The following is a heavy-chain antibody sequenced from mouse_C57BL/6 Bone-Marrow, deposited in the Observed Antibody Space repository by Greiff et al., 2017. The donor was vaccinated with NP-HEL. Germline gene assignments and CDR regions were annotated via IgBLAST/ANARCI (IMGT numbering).Heavy chain of an antibody. CDR3: ARYGYYDYAMDY. D-gene: IGHD2-3*01. Sequence: QVQLQQSGAELVRPGSSVKLSCKASGYTFTSYWMDWVKQRPGQGLEWIGNIYPSDSETHYNQKFKDKATLTVDKSSSTAYMQLSSLTSEDSAVYYCARYGYYDYAMDYWGQGTSVTVSS. CDR1: GYTFTSYW. V-gene: IGHV1-61*01. CDR2: IYPSDSET. J-gene: IGHJ4*01.